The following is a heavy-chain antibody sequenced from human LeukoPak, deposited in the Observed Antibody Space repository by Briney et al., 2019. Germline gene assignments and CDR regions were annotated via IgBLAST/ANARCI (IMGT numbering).Heavy chain of an antibody. CDR1: GYTFTGYY. V-gene: IGHV1-2*06. J-gene: IGHJ3*02. CDR2: INPNSGGT. CDR3: ARNTPATMGAFDI. Sequence: ASVKVSCKASGYTFTGYYMHWVRQAPGQGLEWMGRINPNSGGTNYAQKFQGRVTMTRDTSISTAYMELSRLRSDDTAVYYCARNTPATMGAFDIWGQGTMVTVSS. D-gene: IGHD5-12*01.